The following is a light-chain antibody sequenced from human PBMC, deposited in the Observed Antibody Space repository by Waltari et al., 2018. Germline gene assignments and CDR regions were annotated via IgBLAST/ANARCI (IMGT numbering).Light chain of an antibody. CDR1: QAISSY. CDR2: GAS. Sequence: AIRITQSPSSLSASTGDRVTITCRASQAISSYLAWYQQKPGKAPKLLIYGASTLQSWVPSRFSGSGSGTDFTLIISCLQSEDFATYYCQQYNSYPLTFGGGTKVEIK. V-gene: IGKV1-8*01. CDR3: QQYNSYPLT. J-gene: IGKJ4*01.